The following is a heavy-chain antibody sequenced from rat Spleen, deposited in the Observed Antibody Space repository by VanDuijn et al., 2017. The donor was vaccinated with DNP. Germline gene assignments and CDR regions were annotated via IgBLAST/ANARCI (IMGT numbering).Heavy chain of an antibody. J-gene: IGHJ4*01. D-gene: IGHD1-2*01. CDR1: GFTFNNDW. V-gene: IGHV5-31*01. Sequence: EVQLVESGGDPVQPGRSLTLSCVVSGFTFNNDWMTWVRQVPGKGLEWVASITTGGDITYYRDSVKGRFTISRDNAKSTLYLQMDSLRAEDTATYYCTTHGSIATISTGAMDVWGQGTSVTVSS. CDR3: TTHGSIATISTGAMDV. CDR2: ITTGGDIT.